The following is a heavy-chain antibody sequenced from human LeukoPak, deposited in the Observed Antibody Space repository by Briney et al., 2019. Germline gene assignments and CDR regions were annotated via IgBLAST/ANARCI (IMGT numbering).Heavy chain of an antibody. CDR3: AKGDTNKXXXDYFDY. J-gene: IGHJ4*01. V-gene: IGHV3-23*01. D-gene: IGHD5-18*01. Sequence: RLSXAASGFTFXXXXXSWXXXXAXXGXEWXXSISGSGGNTYYADSVKGRLTISRDNCKNTLYLQMKSVRAEDTAVYFCAKGDTNKXXXDYFDYWGXGTLVXX. CDR2: ISGSGGNT. CDR1: GFTFXXXX.